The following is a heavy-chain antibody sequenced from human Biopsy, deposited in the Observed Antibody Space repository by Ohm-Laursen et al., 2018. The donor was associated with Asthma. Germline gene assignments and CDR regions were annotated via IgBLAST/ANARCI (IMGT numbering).Heavy chain of an antibody. J-gene: IGHJ4*02. CDR2: ISGSGGST. Sequence: SLRLSCTASGFTFSGYAMSWVRQAPGKGLEWVSAISGSGGSTYYADSVKGRSTISRDNSKNTLYLQMNSLRAEDTAVYYCAKDRDYDILTGPPGFDYWGQGTLVTVSS. V-gene: IGHV3-23*01. CDR3: AKDRDYDILTGPPGFDY. CDR1: GFTFSGYA. D-gene: IGHD3-9*01.